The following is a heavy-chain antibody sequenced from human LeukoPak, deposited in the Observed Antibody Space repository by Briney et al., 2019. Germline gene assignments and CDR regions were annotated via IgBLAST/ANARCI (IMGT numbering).Heavy chain of an antibody. CDR3: ARDIVGLWFGEV. J-gene: IGHJ4*02. Sequence: PGRSLRLSCAASGFTVSSNYMSWVRQAPGKGLEWVSVIYSGGSTYYADSVTGRFTISRDNSKNTLSLQMNSLRAEDTAVYYCARDIVGLWFGEVWGQGTLVTVSS. D-gene: IGHD3-10*01. CDR2: IYSGGST. V-gene: IGHV3-53*01. CDR1: GFTVSSNY.